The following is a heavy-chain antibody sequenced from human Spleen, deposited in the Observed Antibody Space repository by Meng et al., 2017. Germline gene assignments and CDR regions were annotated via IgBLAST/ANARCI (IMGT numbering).Heavy chain of an antibody. V-gene: IGHV3-11*01. J-gene: IGHJ4*02. CDR2: IIGSGHDI. Sequence: QVKLVESGGGLVKPGGSLILSCASSGFVFSDFYMSWVRQAPGKGLEWVSYIIGSGHDINYADSVRGRFSVSRDNAKNSLSLQMNSLRAKDTAVYYCARTARLGDFGGQGTLVTVSS. CDR3: ARTARLGDF. CDR1: GFVFSDFY. D-gene: IGHD3-10*01.